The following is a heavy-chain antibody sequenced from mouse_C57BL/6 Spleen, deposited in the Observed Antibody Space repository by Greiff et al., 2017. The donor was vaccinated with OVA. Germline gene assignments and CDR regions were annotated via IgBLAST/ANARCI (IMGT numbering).Heavy chain of an antibody. CDR2: IYPGDGDT. D-gene: IGHD4-1*01. J-gene: IGHJ2*01. CDR1: GYAFSSSW. V-gene: IGHV1-82*01. CDR3: ARAETGSDYFDY. Sequence: VQLVESGPELVKPGASVKISCKASGYAFSSSWMNWVKQRPGKGLEWIGRIYPGDGDTNYNGKFKGKATLTADKSSSTAYMQLSSLTSEDSAVYFCARAETGSDYFDYWGQGTTLTVSS.